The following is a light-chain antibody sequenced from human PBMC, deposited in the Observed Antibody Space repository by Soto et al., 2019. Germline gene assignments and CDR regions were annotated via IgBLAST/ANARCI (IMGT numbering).Light chain of an antibody. Sequence: QSALTQPASVSGSPGQSITISCTGTSSDVGGYNYVSWYQQHPGKAPKLLIYEVSNRPSGVSNRFSGSKSGNTASLTVSGLQAEDDAAYYCSSYTSSSTLAVFGGGTKLTVL. CDR1: SSDVGGYNY. CDR3: SSYTSSSTLAV. V-gene: IGLV2-14*01. J-gene: IGLJ2*01. CDR2: EVS.